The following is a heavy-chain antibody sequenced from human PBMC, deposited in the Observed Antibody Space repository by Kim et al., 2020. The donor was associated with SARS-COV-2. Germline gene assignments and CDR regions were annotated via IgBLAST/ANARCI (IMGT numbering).Heavy chain of an antibody. V-gene: IGHV1-24*01. Sequence: ASVNVSCKVSGYTLTELSMHWVRQAPGKGLEWMGGFDPEDGETIYAQKFQGRVTMTEDTSTDTAYMELSSLRSEDTAVYYCAAGVAVAGTPDIYYYYYGMDVWGQGTTVTVSS. CDR1: GYTLTELS. D-gene: IGHD6-19*01. CDR2: FDPEDGET. J-gene: IGHJ6*02. CDR3: AAGVAVAGTPDIYYYYYGMDV.